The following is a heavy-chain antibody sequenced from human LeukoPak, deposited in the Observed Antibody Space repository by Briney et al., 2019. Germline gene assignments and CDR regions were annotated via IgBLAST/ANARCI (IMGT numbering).Heavy chain of an antibody. CDR3: ARVGLLWKTYYYYYMDV. V-gene: IGHV4-34*01. J-gene: IGHJ6*03. Sequence: PSETLSLTCAVYGGSFSGYYWSWIRQPPGKGLEWIGEINHSGSTNYNPSLKSRVTISVDTSKNQFSLKLSSVTAADTAVYYWARVGLLWKTYYYYYMDVWGKGTTVTVSS. CDR2: INHSGST. D-gene: IGHD3-10*01. CDR1: GGSFSGYY.